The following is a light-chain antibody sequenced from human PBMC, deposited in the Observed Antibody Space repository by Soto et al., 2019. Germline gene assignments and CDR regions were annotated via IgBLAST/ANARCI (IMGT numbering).Light chain of an antibody. CDR1: SSDIGAYNY. CDR3: SSYTSSSTVI. J-gene: IGLJ2*01. V-gene: IGLV2-14*01. CDR2: YVS. Sequence: QSALTQPASVSGSPGQSITISCTGTSSDIGAYNYVSWYLQHPGKAPKLMIYYVSDRPSGISNRFTGSKSGNTASLSVSGLQAEDEGDYYCSSYTSSSTVIFGGDTQLTVL.